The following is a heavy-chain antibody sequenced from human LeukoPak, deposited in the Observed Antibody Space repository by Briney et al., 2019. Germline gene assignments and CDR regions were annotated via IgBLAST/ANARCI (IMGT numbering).Heavy chain of an antibody. J-gene: IGHJ5*02. CDR1: GFTFSSYA. CDR2: IYSGGST. CDR3: ARARGVQWLANTWFDP. D-gene: IGHD6-19*01. Sequence: PGGSLRLSCAASGFTFSSYAMSWVRQAPGKGLECVSVIYSGGSTYYADSAKGRFTISRDNSKNTLSLQMNSLRAEDTAVYYCARARGVQWLANTWFDPWGQGTLVTVSS. V-gene: IGHV3-66*02.